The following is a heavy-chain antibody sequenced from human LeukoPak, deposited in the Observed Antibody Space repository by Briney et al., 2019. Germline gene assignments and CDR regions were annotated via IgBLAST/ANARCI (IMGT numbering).Heavy chain of an antibody. J-gene: IGHJ4*02. D-gene: IGHD6-13*01. CDR2: IKQDGSEK. CDR3: AREWYSSSWYGSSGDY. V-gene: IGHV3-7*01. Sequence: GSLRLSCAASGFTFSSYSMNWVRQAPGKGLEWVANIKQDGSEKYYVDSVKGRFTISRDNAKNSLYLQMNSLRAEDTAVYYCAREWYSSSWYGSSGDYWGQGTLVTVSS. CDR1: GFTFSSYS.